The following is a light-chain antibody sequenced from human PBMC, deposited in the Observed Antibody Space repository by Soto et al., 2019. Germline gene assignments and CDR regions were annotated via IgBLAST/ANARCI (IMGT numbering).Light chain of an antibody. V-gene: IGLV2-14*03. CDR3: NSYTSSSTGV. J-gene: IGLJ3*02. CDR2: DVT. CDR1: SSDVGAYNY. Sequence: QSVLTQPASVSGSPGQSITISCTGTSSDVGAYNYVSWYQHHPGKAPKLMIYDVTNRPSGVSSRFSGSKSDNTASLTISGLQAEDEADYYCNSYTSSSTGVFGGGTKLTVL.